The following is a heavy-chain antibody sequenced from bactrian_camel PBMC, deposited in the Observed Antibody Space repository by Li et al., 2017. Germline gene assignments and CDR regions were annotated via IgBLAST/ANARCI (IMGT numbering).Heavy chain of an antibody. CDR1: GFTFEDSD. V-gene: IGHV3S63*01. Sequence: VQLVESGGGSVQAGESLRLSCEASGFTFEDSDMGWYRQVPGSECELVSIIARGEVRLYGDSVKGRFSISQHNAKSTVYLQINDLKPEDTAVYYCAADIITIDDDYKCKPLNEIGRQGTQVTVS. D-gene: IGHD3*01. J-gene: IGHJ4*01. CDR2: IARGEVR.